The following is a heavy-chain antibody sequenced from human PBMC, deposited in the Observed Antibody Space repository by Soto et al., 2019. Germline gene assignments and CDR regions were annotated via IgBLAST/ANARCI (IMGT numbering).Heavy chain of an antibody. J-gene: IGHJ5*02. CDR2: IYPGDSDT. D-gene: IGHD3-9*01. Sequence: GESLKISCKGSGYSFTSYWIGWVRQMPGKGLEWMGIIYPGDSDTRYSPSFQGQVTISADKSISTAYLQWSSLKASDTAMYYCARGGQLRYFDWLLLNWFDPWGQGTLVTVSS. CDR3: ARGGQLRYFDWLLLNWFDP. V-gene: IGHV5-51*01. CDR1: GYSFTSYW.